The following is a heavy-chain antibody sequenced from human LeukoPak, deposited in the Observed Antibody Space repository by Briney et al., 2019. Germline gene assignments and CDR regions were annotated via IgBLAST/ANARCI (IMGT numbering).Heavy chain of an antibody. CDR3: ARAVPRGYAFDI. Sequence: GASVKVSCKASGYTFTNYAMHWVRQAPGQRLEWMGWINAVNGNTKYSQEFQGRVTISRDTSASTAYMELRSLRSEDMAVYYCARAVPRGYAFDIWGQGTMVTVSS. V-gene: IGHV1-3*03. CDR1: GYTFTNYA. D-gene: IGHD3-10*01. CDR2: INAVNGNT. J-gene: IGHJ3*02.